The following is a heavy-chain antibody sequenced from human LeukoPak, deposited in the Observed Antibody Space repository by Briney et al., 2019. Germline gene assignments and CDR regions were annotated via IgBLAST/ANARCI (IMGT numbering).Heavy chain of an antibody. D-gene: IGHD6-25*01. CDR3: ARDPQRGAPDYFDS. CDR1: GFTFDGYA. J-gene: IGHJ4*02. V-gene: IGHV3-30*04. CDR2: ISYDGKIK. Sequence: GGSLRLSCAASGFTFDGYAMHWVRQAPGKGLEWVAVISYDGKIKVYADSVKGRFTISRDIAKNMLYLEMNSLRTEDTAVYYCARDPQRGAPDYFDSWGQGTLVTVSS.